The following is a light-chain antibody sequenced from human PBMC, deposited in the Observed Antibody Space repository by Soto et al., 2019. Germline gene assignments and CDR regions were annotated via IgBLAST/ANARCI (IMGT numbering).Light chain of an antibody. CDR2: AAS. CDR1: QGISTY. J-gene: IGKJ1*01. Sequence: DIQMTQSPSSLSASVGDRVTITCRASQGISTYLVWYQQKPGTVPKLLIFAASTLQSGVPSRFSGSGSGTDFTLTISSLQPVDVATYYCQNYNGAPWTFGQGTKVEIK. CDR3: QNYNGAPWT. V-gene: IGKV1-27*01.